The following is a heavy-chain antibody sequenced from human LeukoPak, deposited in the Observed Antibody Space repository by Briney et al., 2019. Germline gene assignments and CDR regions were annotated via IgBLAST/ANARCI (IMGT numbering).Heavy chain of an antibody. CDR1: GGSFSGYY. V-gene: IGHV4-34*01. Sequence: KPSETLSLTCAVYGGSFSGYYWSWIRQPPGKGLEWIGEINHSGSTNYNPSLKSRLTISVDTSNNQFSLRLSSVTAADTAVYYCARGRYSSGWFREKTWFDPWGQGTLVTVSS. J-gene: IGHJ5*02. D-gene: IGHD6-19*01. CDR3: ARGRYSSGWFREKTWFDP. CDR2: INHSGST.